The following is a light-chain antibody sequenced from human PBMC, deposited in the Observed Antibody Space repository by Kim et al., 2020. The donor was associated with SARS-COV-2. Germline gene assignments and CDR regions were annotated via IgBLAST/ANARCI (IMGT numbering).Light chain of an antibody. J-gene: IGLJ2*01. CDR1: SGHSSNA. CDR2: VNSDGSH. Sequence: QLVLTQSPSASASLGASVKLTCTLSSGHSSNAIAWHRQQPEKGPRYLMKVNSDGSHSKGDGISDRFSGSSSGAERYLTISSLQSEDEADYYCQTWGSGPVVFGGGTKVTVL. CDR3: QTWGSGPVV. V-gene: IGLV4-69*01.